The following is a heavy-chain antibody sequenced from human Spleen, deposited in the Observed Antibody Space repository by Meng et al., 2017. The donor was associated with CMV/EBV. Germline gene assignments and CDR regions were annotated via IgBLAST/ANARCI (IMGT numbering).Heavy chain of an antibody. J-gene: IGHJ4*02. D-gene: IGHD6-13*01. V-gene: IGHV3-48*04. CDR1: GFSFSTYS. CDR2: ISSSSNTI. CDR3: ARAIRSSWMRGHYFDY. Sequence: LSLTCAASGFSFSTYSMNWVRQAPGKGLEWVSHISSSSNTIYYADSVKGRFTISRDNAKNSLFLQMNSLRAEDTAVYYCARAIRSSWMRGHYFDYWGQGTLVTVSS.